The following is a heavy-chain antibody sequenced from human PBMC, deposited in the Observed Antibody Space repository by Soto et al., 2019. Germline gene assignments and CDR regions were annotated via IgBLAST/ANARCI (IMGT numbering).Heavy chain of an antibody. CDR1: GFTFSGSA. J-gene: IGHJ6*02. CDR3: TRLGGSYFVAMDV. V-gene: IGHV3-73*01. D-gene: IGHD1-26*01. CDR2: IRSKANSYAT. Sequence: PGGSLRLSCAASGFTFSGSAMHWVLQASGKGLEWVGRIRSKANSYATAYAASVKGRFTISRDDSKNTAYLQMNSLKTEDTAVYYCTRLGGSYFVAMDVWGQGTTVTVSS.